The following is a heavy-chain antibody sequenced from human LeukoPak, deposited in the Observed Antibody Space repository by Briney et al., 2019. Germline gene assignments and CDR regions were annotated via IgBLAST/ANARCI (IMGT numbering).Heavy chain of an antibody. J-gene: IGHJ6*03. CDR3: ARGPPITMIVVVITREGDYYMDV. CDR1: GYTFTSYA. D-gene: IGHD3-22*01. Sequence: GASVKVSCKASGYTFTSYAMNWVRQAPGQGLEWMGCINTNTGNPTYAQGFTGRFVFSLDTSVSTAYLQISSLKAEDTAVYYCARGPPITMIVVVITREGDYYMDVWGKGTTVTVSS. CDR2: INTNTGNP. V-gene: IGHV7-4-1*02.